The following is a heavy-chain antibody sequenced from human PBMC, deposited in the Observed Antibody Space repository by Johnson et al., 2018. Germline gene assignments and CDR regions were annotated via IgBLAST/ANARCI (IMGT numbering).Heavy chain of an antibody. D-gene: IGHD2-15*01. J-gene: IGHJ1*01. CDR1: GGSFSGYY. V-gene: IGHV4-34*01. CDR3: ARGRYCSGGSCLLRARPGYFHY. CDR2: INHSGNT. Sequence: QVQLQQWGAGLLKXSETXSLXCAVYGGSFSGYYWSWIRQPPGKGLEWIGEINHSGNTNYNPSLKSRVTISVDTFKNQFSLKLSSVTAAETAVYYCARGRYCSGGSCLLRARPGYFHYWGQGTLVTVSS.